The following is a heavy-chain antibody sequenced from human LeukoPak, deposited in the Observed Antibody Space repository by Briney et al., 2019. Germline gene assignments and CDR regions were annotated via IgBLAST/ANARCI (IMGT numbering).Heavy chain of an antibody. V-gene: IGHV4-30-2*01. CDR1: GGSISSGGYY. Sequence: SETLSLTCTVSGGSISSGGYYWSWIRQPPGKGLEWIGYIYQSGSTYYNPSLKSRVTISVDTSKNQFSLKLSSVTAADTAVYYCARDTYYYGSGSYYYYGMDVWGQGTTVTVSS. CDR3: ARDTYYYGSGSYYYYGMDV. D-gene: IGHD3-10*01. J-gene: IGHJ6*02. CDR2: IYQSGST.